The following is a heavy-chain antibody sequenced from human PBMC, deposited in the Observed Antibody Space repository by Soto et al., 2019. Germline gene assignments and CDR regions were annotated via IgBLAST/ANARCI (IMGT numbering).Heavy chain of an antibody. Sequence: QVQLQESGPGLVKPSDTLSLTCAVSGYSISSSNWWGWIRQPPGKGLEWIGYIYYSGTTYYNPSLNSRVTISVDTSRTQFSLKLTSVTAVDTAVYYCARREIQGPIDYWGQGTLVTVSS. CDR2: IYYSGTT. CDR3: ARREIQGPIDY. CDR1: GYSISSSNW. J-gene: IGHJ4*02. D-gene: IGHD1-26*01. V-gene: IGHV4-28*01.